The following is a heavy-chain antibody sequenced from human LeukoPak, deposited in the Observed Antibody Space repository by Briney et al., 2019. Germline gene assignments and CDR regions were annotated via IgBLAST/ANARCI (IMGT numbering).Heavy chain of an antibody. CDR1: GFTFSSYS. V-gene: IGHV3-7*03. Sequence: GGSLRLSCAASGFTFSSYSMSWVRLAPGKGLEWVANIKEDGTETYYVDSVKGRFTISRDNAKNSLYLQMNSLRVEDTAVYYCAKEGRSLQTYWGQGTLVTVSS. CDR2: IKEDGTET. D-gene: IGHD5-24*01. J-gene: IGHJ4*02. CDR3: AKEGRSLQTY.